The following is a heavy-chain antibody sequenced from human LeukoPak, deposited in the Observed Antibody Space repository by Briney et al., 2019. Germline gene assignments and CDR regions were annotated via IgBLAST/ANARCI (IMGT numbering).Heavy chain of an antibody. CDR3: AKNSGIWSF. D-gene: IGHD1-26*01. V-gene: IGHV3-23*01. Sequence: GGSLRLSCAASGFTFGSTDMTWVRQAPGKGLEWLSTISGTGDTYYADSVRGRFTISRDNSKTTLYLQMNSLRAEDTATYYCAKNSGIWSFWGQGALVTVYS. CDR2: ISGTGDT. J-gene: IGHJ4*02. CDR1: GFTFGSTD.